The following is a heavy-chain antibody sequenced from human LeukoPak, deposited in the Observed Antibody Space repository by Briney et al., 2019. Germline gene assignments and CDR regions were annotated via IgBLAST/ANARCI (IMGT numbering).Heavy chain of an antibody. CDR2: ITSSSTTM. Sequence: GGSLRLSCAASGFTFSNYNMNWVRQAPGKGLEWVSHITSSSTTMYYADSVKGRFTISRDNAKNSIYLQMNSLRAEDTAVYYCARMSLSLGPLILTTGNIDYWGQGTLVTVYS. J-gene: IGHJ4*02. D-gene: IGHD1-1*01. V-gene: IGHV3-48*04. CDR3: ARMSLSLGPLILTTGNIDY. CDR1: GFTFSNYN.